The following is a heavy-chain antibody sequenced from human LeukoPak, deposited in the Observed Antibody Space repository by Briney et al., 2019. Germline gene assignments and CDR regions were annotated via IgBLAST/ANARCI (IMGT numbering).Heavy chain of an antibody. CDR3: ARYGVAMDDAFDI. Sequence: KPSETLSLTCTVSGYSISSGYYWGWIRQPPGKGLEWIGSIYRSGSTYYNPSLKSRVTISVDTSKNQFSLKLSSVTAADTAVYYCARYGVAMDDAFDIWGQGTMVTVSS. D-gene: IGHD3-3*01. CDR2: IYRSGST. CDR1: GYSISSGYY. J-gene: IGHJ3*02. V-gene: IGHV4-38-2*02.